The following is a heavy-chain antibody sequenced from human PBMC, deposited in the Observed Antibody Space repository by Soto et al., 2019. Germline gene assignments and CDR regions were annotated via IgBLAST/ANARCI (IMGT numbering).Heavy chain of an antibody. CDR2: IYYSGST. CDR1: GGSISSYY. J-gene: IGHJ4*02. Sequence: QVQLQESGPGLVKPSETLSLTCTVSGGSISSYYWSWIRQPPGKGLEWIGYIYYSGSTNYNPSLKRRVTISVDTSKNQFSLKLSSVTAADTAVYYCARVMPDYGGNPENGAFDYWGQGTLVTVSS. D-gene: IGHD4-17*01. V-gene: IGHV4-59*01. CDR3: ARVMPDYGGNPENGAFDY.